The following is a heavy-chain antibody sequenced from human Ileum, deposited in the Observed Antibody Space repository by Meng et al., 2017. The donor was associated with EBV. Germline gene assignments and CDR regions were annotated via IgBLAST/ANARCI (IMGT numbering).Heavy chain of an antibody. V-gene: IGHV4-4*03. J-gene: IGHJ4*02. Sequence: QGHRRAHXPGLVQPPGTLSLTGLVSGGSISSRNWWSWVRQPPGKGLEWIGEIYHSGSTNYNPSLKSRVTISVDKSKNQFSLNLSSVTAADTAVYYCARVGQWLPIDYWGQGTLVTVSS. CDR3: ARVGQWLPIDY. D-gene: IGHD6-19*01. CDR2: IYHSGST. CDR1: GGSISSRNW.